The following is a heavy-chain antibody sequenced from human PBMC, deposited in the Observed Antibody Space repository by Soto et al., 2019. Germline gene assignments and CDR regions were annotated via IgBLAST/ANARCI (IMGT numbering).Heavy chain of an antibody. CDR3: ARDTVVSAAISAVYYYYGMDV. J-gene: IGHJ6*02. Sequence: QVQLVESGGGLVKPGGSLRLSCAASGFTFSDYYMSWIRQAPGKGLEWVSYISSSSSYTNYADSVKGRFTISRDNAKNSLYLQMNSLRAEDTAVYYCARDTVVSAAISAVYYYYGMDVWGQGTTVTVSS. D-gene: IGHD2-2*01. CDR2: ISSSSSYT. CDR1: GFTFSDYY. V-gene: IGHV3-11*05.